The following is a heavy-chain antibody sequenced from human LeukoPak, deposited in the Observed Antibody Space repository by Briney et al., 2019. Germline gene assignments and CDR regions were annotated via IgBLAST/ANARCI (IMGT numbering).Heavy chain of an antibody. CDR1: GFTFSNYE. Sequence: PGGSLRLSCAASGFTFSNYEMNWVRQAPGKGLEWVSYISRSSGSSIYYADSVKGRFTISRDNAKNSLYLPMNSLRAEDTAVYYCARDSSGWYYFDYWGQGILVTVSS. CDR2: ISRSSGSSI. V-gene: IGHV3-48*03. CDR3: ARDSSGWYYFDY. J-gene: IGHJ4*02. D-gene: IGHD6-19*01.